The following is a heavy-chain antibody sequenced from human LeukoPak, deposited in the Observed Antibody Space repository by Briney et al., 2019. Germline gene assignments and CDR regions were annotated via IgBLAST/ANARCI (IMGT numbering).Heavy chain of an antibody. Sequence: GGSLRLSCAASGFTVSSNYMSWVRQAPGKGLEWVSVIYSGGSTYYADSVKGRFNISRDNSKNTLYLQMNSLRAEDTAVYYCARDDRSSSAYYFDYWGQGTLVTVSS. J-gene: IGHJ4*02. CDR1: GFTVSSNY. V-gene: IGHV3-53*01. CDR3: ARDDRSSSAYYFDY. CDR2: IYSGGST. D-gene: IGHD6-6*01.